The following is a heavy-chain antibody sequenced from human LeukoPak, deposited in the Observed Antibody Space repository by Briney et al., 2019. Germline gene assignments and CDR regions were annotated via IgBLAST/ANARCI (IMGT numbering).Heavy chain of an antibody. J-gene: IGHJ4*02. Sequence: ATVKVSCKASGYTFTGYYMHWVRQAPGQGLEWMGWINPNSGGTNYAQKFQGRVTMTRDTSISTAYMELSRLRSDDTAVYYCARDGGRRTAVAGNRYWGQGTLVTVSS. CDR2: INPNSGGT. D-gene: IGHD6-19*01. CDR3: ARDGGRRTAVAGNRY. V-gene: IGHV1-2*02. CDR1: GYTFTGYY.